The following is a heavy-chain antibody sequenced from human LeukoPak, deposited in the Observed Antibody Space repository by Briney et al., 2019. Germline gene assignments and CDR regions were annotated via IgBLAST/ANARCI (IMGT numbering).Heavy chain of an antibody. CDR3: ARAYYGSGSSDDAFDI. CDR1: GGSISSFY. D-gene: IGHD3-10*01. CDR2: IYFSGST. J-gene: IGHJ3*02. Sequence: SETLSLTCTVSGGSISSFYWNWIRQPPGKGLEWIGYIYFSGSTNYNPSLKSRVTIAVDTSKEQFSLKLSSVTAADTAVYYCARAYYGSGSSDDAFDIWGQGTMVTVSS. V-gene: IGHV4-59*01.